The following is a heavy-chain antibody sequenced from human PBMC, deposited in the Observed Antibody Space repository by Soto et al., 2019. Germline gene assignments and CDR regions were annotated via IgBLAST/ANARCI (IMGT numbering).Heavy chain of an antibody. CDR2: INHSGGT. J-gene: IGHJ6*02. D-gene: IGHD3-10*01. V-gene: IGHV4-34*01. CDR1: GGSFSGYY. CDR3: ARGPQYYYGSGSSRGMDV. Sequence: ETLSLTCAVYGGSFSGYYWSWIRQPPGKGLEWIGEINHSGGTNYNPSLKSRVTISVDTSKNQFSLKLSSVTAADTAVYYCARGPQYYYGSGSSRGMDVWGQGTTVTVSS.